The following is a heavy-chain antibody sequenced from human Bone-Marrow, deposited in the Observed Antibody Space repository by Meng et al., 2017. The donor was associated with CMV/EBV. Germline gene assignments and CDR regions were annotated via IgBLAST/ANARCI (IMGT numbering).Heavy chain of an antibody. D-gene: IGHD6-13*01. CDR1: GFTFSGSA. Sequence: GESLKISCAASGFTFSGSAMHWVRQASGKGLEWFGRIRSKANSYATAYAASVKGRFTISRDDSKNTAYLQMNSLKTEDTAVYYCTRLGNPAAAGFYYYYGMDVWGQGTTVTVSS. CDR2: IRSKANSYAT. CDR3: TRLGNPAAAGFYYYYGMDV. V-gene: IGHV3-73*01. J-gene: IGHJ6*02.